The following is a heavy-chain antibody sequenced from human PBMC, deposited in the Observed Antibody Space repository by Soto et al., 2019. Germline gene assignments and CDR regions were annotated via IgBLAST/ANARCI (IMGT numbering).Heavy chain of an antibody. Sequence: QVQLVQSGAEVKKPGSSVKVSCKTSGVTFSTYTINWVRQAPGQGLEWMGGIIPIFVTANYAQKFQCRVKITTDTSTSTAYMELSSLTSEDTAIYYCANDYNNYEGYGTDVWX. CDR1: GVTFSTYT. V-gene: IGHV1-69*06. J-gene: IGHJ6*02. D-gene: IGHD4-4*01. CDR2: IIPIFVTA. CDR3: ANDYNNYEGYGTDV.